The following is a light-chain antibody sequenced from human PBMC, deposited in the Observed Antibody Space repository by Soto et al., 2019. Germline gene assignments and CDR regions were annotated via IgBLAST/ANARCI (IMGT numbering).Light chain of an antibody. CDR3: LQDYNYPPT. V-gene: IGKV1-6*01. CDR1: QGIRND. Sequence: ALQMTQSPSSLSASVGDRVTITCRTSQGIRNDLGWYQQKPGKAPKLLIYAASSLQSGVPSRFSGSGSGTDFTLTISSLQPEDFATYYCLQDYNYPPTFGQGTKVEIK. CDR2: AAS. J-gene: IGKJ1*01.